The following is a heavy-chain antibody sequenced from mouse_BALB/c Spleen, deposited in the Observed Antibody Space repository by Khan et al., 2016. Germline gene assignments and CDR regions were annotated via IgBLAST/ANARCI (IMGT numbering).Heavy chain of an antibody. V-gene: IGHV3-8*02. Sequence: EVQLQESGPSLVKPSQTLSLTCSVTGDSITSGYWNWIRKLPGNKLEDMGYISCSGSTYYNPSLKSRISIPPDTSKSPYYLQWDSVTTEDTATYSCAGYYGHFFDYWGQGTTLTVSS. D-gene: IGHD1-1*02. CDR2: ISCSGST. CDR1: GDSITSGY. CDR3: AGYYGHFFDY. J-gene: IGHJ2*01.